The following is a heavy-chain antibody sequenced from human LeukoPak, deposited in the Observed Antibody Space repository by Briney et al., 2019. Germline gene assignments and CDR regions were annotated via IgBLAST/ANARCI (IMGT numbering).Heavy chain of an antibody. CDR1: GGSISSYY. Sequence: SETLSLTCTVSGGSISSYYWSWIRQPAGKGLEWIGRIYTSGSTNYNPSPKSRVTMSVDTSKNQFSLKLSSVTAADTAVYYCARDNPIQLWLGPYYYYMDVWGKGTTVTVSS. D-gene: IGHD5-18*01. J-gene: IGHJ6*03. CDR2: IYTSGST. V-gene: IGHV4-4*07. CDR3: ARDNPIQLWLGPYYYYMDV.